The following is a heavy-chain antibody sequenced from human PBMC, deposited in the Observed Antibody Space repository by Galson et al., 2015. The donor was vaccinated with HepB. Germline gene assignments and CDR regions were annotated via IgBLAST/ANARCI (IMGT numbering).Heavy chain of an antibody. D-gene: IGHD2-2*01. V-gene: IGHV1-24*01. CDR2: FDPEDGET. Sequence: SVKVSCKVSGYTLTELSMHWVRQAPGKGLEWMGGFDPEDGETIYAQKFQGRVTMTEDTSTDTAYMELSSLRSEDTAVYYCATSGAYCSSTSCPYYYMDVWGKGTTVTVSS. CDR3: ATSGAYCSSTSCPYYYMDV. J-gene: IGHJ6*03. CDR1: GYTLTELS.